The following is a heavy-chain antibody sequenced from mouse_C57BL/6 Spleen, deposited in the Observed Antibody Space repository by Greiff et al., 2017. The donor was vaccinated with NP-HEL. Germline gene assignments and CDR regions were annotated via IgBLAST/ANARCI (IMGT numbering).Heavy chain of an antibody. D-gene: IGHD4-1*01. J-gene: IGHJ2*01. V-gene: IGHV1-64*01. CDR1: GYTFTSYW. Sequence: QVQLQQSGAELVKPGASVKLSCKASGYTFTSYWMHWVKQRPGQGLEWIGMIHPNSGSTNYNEKFKSKATLTVDKSSSTAYMQLSSLTSEDSAVYYCAANWDSYFDYWGQGTTLTVSS. CDR3: AANWDSYFDY. CDR2: IHPNSGST.